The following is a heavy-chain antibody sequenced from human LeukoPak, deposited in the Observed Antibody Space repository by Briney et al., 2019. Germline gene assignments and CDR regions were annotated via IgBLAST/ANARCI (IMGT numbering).Heavy chain of an antibody. CDR2: INPNSGGT. Sequence: GASVKVSCKASGYTFTGYYMHWVRQAPGQGLEWMAWINPNSGGTNYAQKFQGRVTMTRDTSISTAYMELSRLRSDDTAVYYCASRKKTTVTTRGAFDIWGQGTMVTVSS. D-gene: IGHD4-17*01. CDR1: GYTFTGYY. V-gene: IGHV1-2*02. J-gene: IGHJ3*02. CDR3: ASRKKTTVTTRGAFDI.